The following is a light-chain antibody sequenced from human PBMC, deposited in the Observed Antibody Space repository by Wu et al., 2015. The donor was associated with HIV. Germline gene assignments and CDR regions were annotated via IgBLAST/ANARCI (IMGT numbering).Light chain of an antibody. CDR3: QRYGSSPYT. CDR1: QTITNSN. J-gene: IGKJ2*01. CDR2: ETS. V-gene: IGKV3-20*01. Sequence: EIVLTQSPDTLSLSPGERATLSCRASQTITNSNLAWYQQKPGQAPRLLIYETSSRATDIPDRFSGSGSGTDFTLTISRLEPEDFAVYYCQRYGSSPYTFGQGTKLEIK.